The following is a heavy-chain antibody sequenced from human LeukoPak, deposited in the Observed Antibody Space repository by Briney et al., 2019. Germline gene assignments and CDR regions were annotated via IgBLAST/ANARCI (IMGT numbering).Heavy chain of an antibody. CDR2: INWNGGST. V-gene: IGHV3-20*04. D-gene: IGHD6-13*01. CDR1: GFTFDDYG. Sequence: PGGSLRLSCAASGFTFDDYGMSWVRQAPGKGLEWVSGINWNGGSTGYADSVKGRFTISRDNAKNSLYLQMNSLRAEDTALYYCARAGYSSSWSTFGPWGQGTLVTVSS. J-gene: IGHJ5*02. CDR3: ARAGYSSSWSTFGP.